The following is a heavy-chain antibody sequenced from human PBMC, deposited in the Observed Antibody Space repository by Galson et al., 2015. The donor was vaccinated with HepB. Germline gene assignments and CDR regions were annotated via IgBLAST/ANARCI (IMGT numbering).Heavy chain of an antibody. V-gene: IGHV3-74*01. Sequence: SLRLSCAASGFTFSSYWMHWVRQAPGKGLVWVSRINSDGSSTSYADSVKGRFTISRDNAKNTLYLQMNSLRAEDTAVYYCARDGIAAAGWFDPWGQGTLVTVSS. CDR1: GFTFSSYW. D-gene: IGHD6-13*01. CDR3: ARDGIAAAGWFDP. J-gene: IGHJ5*02. CDR2: INSDGSST.